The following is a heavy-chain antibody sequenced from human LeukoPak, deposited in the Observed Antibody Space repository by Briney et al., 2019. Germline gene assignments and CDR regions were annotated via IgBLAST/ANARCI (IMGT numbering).Heavy chain of an antibody. J-gene: IGHJ6*04. Sequence: GGSLKLSCAASGFTFSGSAMHWVRQASGKGLEWVGRIRSKANSYATAYAASGKGRFTIARDDSKNTAYLQMNSLKTEDTAVYYCTRHGDYYGSGSYSRDVWGKGTTVTVSS. V-gene: IGHV3-73*01. CDR2: IRSKANSYAT. D-gene: IGHD3-10*01. CDR1: GFTFSGSA. CDR3: TRHGDYYGSGSYSRDV.